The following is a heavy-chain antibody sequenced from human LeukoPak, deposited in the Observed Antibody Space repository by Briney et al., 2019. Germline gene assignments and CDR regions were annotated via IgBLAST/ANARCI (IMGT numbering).Heavy chain of an antibody. CDR1: GGSFSGYY. CDR3: ASQAMGNYFDY. Sequence: SETLSLTCAVYGGSFSGYYWSWIRQPPGKGLEWIGEINHSGSTYYNPSLKSRVTISVDTSKNQFSLKLSSVTAADTAVYYCASQAMGNYFDYWGQGTLVTVSS. CDR2: INHSGST. D-gene: IGHD5-18*01. V-gene: IGHV4-34*01. J-gene: IGHJ4*02.